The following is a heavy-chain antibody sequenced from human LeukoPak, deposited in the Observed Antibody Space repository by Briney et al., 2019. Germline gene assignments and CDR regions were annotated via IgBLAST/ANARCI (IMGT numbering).Heavy chain of an antibody. CDR2: IYYSGST. Sequence: SETLSLTCAVSGYSISSGYYWGWIRQPPGKGLEWIGYIYYSGSTNYNPSLKSRVTISVDTSKNQFSLKLSSVTAADTAVYYCAAHIVVVPAAMDGGYYYYMDVWGKGTTVTVSS. V-gene: IGHV4-38-2*01. D-gene: IGHD2-2*01. J-gene: IGHJ6*03. CDR3: AAHIVVVPAAMDGGYYYYMDV. CDR1: GYSISSGYY.